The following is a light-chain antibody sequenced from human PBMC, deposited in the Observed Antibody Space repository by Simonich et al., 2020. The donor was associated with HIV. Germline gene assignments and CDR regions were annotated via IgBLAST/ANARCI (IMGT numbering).Light chain of an antibody. J-gene: IGLJ2*01. V-gene: IGLV2-14*02. CDR2: EGT. CDR3: SSYTSSTSLV. CDR1: SSDVGSYDL. Sequence: QSALTQPASVSGSPGQSITISCTGTSSDVGSYDLVSWYQHHPGQGPKLMIYEGTKRPSGVSNRFSGSKSGNTASLTISGLQAEDEADYYCSSYTSSTSLVFGGGTKVTVL.